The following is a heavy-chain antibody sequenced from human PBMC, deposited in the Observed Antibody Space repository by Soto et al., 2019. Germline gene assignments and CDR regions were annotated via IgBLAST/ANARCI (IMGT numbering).Heavy chain of an antibody. D-gene: IGHD6-19*01. Sequence: GESLKISCKGSGYIFTNSWIAWVRQMPGKGLEWMGIIFPSDSDTRYSSSFQGQVTISADKSINTAYLQWNSPKASDTAMYYCARLGSGLDYWGQGTLVTVSS. V-gene: IGHV5-51*01. J-gene: IGHJ4*02. CDR1: GYIFTNSW. CDR2: IFPSDSDT. CDR3: ARLGSGLDY.